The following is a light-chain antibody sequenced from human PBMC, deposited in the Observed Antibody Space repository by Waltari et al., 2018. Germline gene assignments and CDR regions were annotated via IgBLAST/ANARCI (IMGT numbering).Light chain of an antibody. CDR3: QKYVNAPAT. V-gene: IGKV1-27*01. CDR1: QGIINY. CDR2: AAS. J-gene: IGKJ1*01. Sequence: DIQMTQSPSSLSAYVGDRVSITCRASQGIINYLAWYQQKPGKVPKLLIYAASTLQSGVPSRFSGSGSGTDFTLTISNLQPEDAATYYCQKYVNAPATFGQGTKVEIK.